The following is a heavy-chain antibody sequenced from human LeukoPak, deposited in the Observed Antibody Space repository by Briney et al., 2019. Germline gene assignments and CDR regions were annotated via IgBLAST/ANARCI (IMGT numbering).Heavy chain of an antibody. CDR1: GGSISSSSYY. Sequence: PSETLSLTCTVSGGSISSSSYYWGWIRQPPGKGLEWIGSIYYSGSTYYNPSLKSRVTMSADTSKNQFSLKLSSVTAADTAVYYCARWGTANWFDPWGQGTLVTVSS. V-gene: IGHV4-39*01. CDR3: ARWGTANWFDP. CDR2: IYYSGST. J-gene: IGHJ5*02. D-gene: IGHD2-8*02.